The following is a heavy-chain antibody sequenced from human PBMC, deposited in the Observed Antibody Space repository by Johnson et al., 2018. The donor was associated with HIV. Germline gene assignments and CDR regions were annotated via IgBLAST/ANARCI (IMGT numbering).Heavy chain of an antibody. CDR1: GFTFNSYA. CDR2: ISYDGSNQ. Sequence: VQLVESGGGVDQPGRSLRLSCAASGFTFNSYAMHWVCQAPGKGLEWVAVISYDGSNQYYADSVKGRFTISRDNSKNTLYLQMNSLRAEDTAVYYCARLPSGYSRDAFNIWGQGTMVTVSS. CDR3: ARLPSGYSRDAFNI. J-gene: IGHJ3*02. D-gene: IGHD5-18*01. V-gene: IGHV3-30-3*01.